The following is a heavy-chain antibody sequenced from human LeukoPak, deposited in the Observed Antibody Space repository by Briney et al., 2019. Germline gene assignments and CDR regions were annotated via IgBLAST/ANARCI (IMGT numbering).Heavy chain of an antibody. J-gene: IGHJ4*02. Sequence: PGRSLRLSCAASGFTFSSYAMHWVRQAPGKGLEWVAVISYDGSNKYYADSVKGRVTISRDNSKNTLYLQMNSLRAEDTAVYYCAKEGYYGSGSFPDSWGQGTLVTVSS. V-gene: IGHV3-30-3*01. CDR1: GFTFSSYA. D-gene: IGHD3-10*01. CDR3: AKEGYYGSGSFPDS. CDR2: ISYDGSNK.